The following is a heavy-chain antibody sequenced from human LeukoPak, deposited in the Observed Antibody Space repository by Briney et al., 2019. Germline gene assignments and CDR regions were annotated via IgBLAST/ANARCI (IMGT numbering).Heavy chain of an antibody. CDR1: GGSFSGYY. J-gene: IGHJ4*02. CDR3: ARGRGGSSWY. D-gene: IGHD6-13*01. CDR2: INHSGST. Sequence: PSETLSLTCAVYGGSFSGYYWSWIRQPPGKELEWIGEINHSGSTNYNPSLKSRVTISVDTSKNQFSLKLSSVTAADTAVYYCARGRGGSSWYWGQGTLVTVSS. V-gene: IGHV4-34*01.